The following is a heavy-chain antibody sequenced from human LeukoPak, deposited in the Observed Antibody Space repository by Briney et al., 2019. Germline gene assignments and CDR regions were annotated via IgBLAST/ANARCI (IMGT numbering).Heavy chain of an antibody. CDR2: IYTSGST. V-gene: IGHV4-61*02. CDR3: ARAGGGGYTHVDY. Sequence: PSQTLSLTCTVSGGSISSGSYYWSWIRQPAGKGLEWIGRIYTSGSTNYNPSLKSRVTISVDTSKNQFSLKLSSVTAADTAVYYCARAGGGGYTHVDYWGQGTLVTVSS. D-gene: IGHD5-24*01. J-gene: IGHJ4*02. CDR1: GGSISSGSYY.